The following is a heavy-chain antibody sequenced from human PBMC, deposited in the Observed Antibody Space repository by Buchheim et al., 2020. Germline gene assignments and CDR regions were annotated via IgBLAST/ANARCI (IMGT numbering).Heavy chain of an antibody. J-gene: IGHJ6*02. Sequence: EVQLVESGGGLVQPGGSLRLSCAASGFTFSSYEMNWVRQAPRKGLEWVSYIISSGSTIYYADSVKGRFTISRDNAKNSLYLQMNSLRAEDTAVYYCARGYSGYGYYYYYGMDVWGQGTT. CDR1: GFTFSSYE. D-gene: IGHD5-12*01. CDR3: ARGYSGYGYYYYYGMDV. V-gene: IGHV3-48*03. CDR2: IISSGSTI.